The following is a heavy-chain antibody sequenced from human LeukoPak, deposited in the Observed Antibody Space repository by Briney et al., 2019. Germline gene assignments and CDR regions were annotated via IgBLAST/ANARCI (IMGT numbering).Heavy chain of an antibody. CDR3: ARLGIGYCSSTSCLNWFDS. J-gene: IGHJ5*01. D-gene: IGHD2-2*03. CDR1: GGSISSYY. CDR2: IYTSGST. V-gene: IGHV4-4*09. Sequence: SETLSLTCTVPGGSISSYYWSWIRQPPGKGLEWIGYIYTSGSTNYNPSLKSRVTISVDTSKNQFSLKLSSVTAADTAVYYCARLGIGYCSSTSCLNWFDSWGQGTLVTVSS.